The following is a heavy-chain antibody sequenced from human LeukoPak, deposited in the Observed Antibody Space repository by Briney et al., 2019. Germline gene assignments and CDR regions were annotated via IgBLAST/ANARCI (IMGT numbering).Heavy chain of an antibody. CDR1: GGSISSYY. CDR3: AGASDYGDYADYFDY. J-gene: IGHJ4*02. V-gene: IGHV4-59*01. Sequence: PSETLSLTCTVSGGSISSYYWSWIRQPPGKGLEWIGYIYYSGSTNYNPSLKSRVTISVDTSKNQFSLKLSSVTAADTAVYYCAGASDYGDYADYFDYWGQGTLVTVSS. CDR2: IYYSGST. D-gene: IGHD4-17*01.